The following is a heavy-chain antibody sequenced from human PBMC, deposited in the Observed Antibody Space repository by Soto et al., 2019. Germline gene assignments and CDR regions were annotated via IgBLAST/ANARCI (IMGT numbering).Heavy chain of an antibody. J-gene: IGHJ4*02. CDR1: GFTFDDYA. Sequence: EVQLVESGGGLVQPGRSLRLSCAASGFTFDDYAVHWVRQAPGKGLEWVSGISWNSGSIGYADSVKGRFTISRDNAKNSLYLQMNSLRAEDTALYYCARGVATRKKLDYWGQGTLVTVSS. CDR2: ISWNSGSI. V-gene: IGHV3-9*01. CDR3: ARGVATRKKLDY. D-gene: IGHD5-12*01.